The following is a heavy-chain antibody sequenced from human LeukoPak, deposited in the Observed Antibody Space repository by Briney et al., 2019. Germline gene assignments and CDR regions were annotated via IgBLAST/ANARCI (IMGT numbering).Heavy chain of an antibody. J-gene: IGHJ5*02. CDR2: INPGDSDT. D-gene: IGHD3-10*01. V-gene: IGHV5-51*01. Sequence: GESLEISCQASGYSFTSSWIGWARQMPGKGLEWMAIINPGDSDTRYSPSFQGQVTISADKTISTVYLQWGSLKASDTAMYYCARQPGAGWFDPWGQGTLVTVSS. CDR1: GYSFTSSW. CDR3: ARQPGAGWFDP.